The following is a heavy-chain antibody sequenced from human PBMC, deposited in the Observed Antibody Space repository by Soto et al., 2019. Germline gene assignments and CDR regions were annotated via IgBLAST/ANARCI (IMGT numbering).Heavy chain of an antibody. D-gene: IGHD3-16*01. V-gene: IGHV3-48*03. J-gene: IGHJ4*02. Sequence: PVGSLRLSCAASGFTFSSYEMNWVRQAPGKGLGRVSYISSSGSTIYYADSVKGRFTISRDNAKNSLYLQMNSLRAEDTAVYYCARGGEGLLFDYWGQGTLVTVPQ. CDR2: ISSSGSTI. CDR3: ARGGEGLLFDY. CDR1: GFTFSSYE.